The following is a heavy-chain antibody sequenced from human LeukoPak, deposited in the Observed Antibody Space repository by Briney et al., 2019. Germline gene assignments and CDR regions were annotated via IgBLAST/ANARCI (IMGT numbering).Heavy chain of an antibody. CDR2: VSYDGSNK. Sequence: GGSLRLSCAASGFTFSSYAMHWVRQAPGKGLEWVAVVSYDGSNKYYADSVKGQFTVSRDNSKNTLDLQMNSLRAEDTAVYHCARGSVTQDYWGQGTPVTVSS. CDR1: GFTFSSYA. CDR3: ARGSVTQDY. D-gene: IGHD4-17*01. J-gene: IGHJ4*02. V-gene: IGHV3-30-3*01.